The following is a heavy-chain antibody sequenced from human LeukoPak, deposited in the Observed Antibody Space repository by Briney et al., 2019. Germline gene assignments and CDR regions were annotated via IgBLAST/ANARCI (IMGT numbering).Heavy chain of an antibody. D-gene: IGHD1/OR15-1a*01. CDR2: INPSGGST. CDR1: AYTFSTYY. V-gene: IGHV1-46*01. J-gene: IGHJ5*02. CDR3: AREWPNTYRFDP. Sequence: ASVKVSCKPSAYTFSTYYIHWVRQAPGQGLEWMGIINPSGGSTIYAPKFEGRVTMTRDTSTSTVYMDLSSLRSEDTAVYYCAREWPNTYRFDPWGQGTLVTVSS.